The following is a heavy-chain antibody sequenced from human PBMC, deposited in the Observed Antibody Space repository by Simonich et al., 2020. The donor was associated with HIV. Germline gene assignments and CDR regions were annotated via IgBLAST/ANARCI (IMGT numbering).Heavy chain of an antibody. J-gene: IGHJ1*01. CDR1: GGSFSGYY. D-gene: IGHD6-13*01. CDR3: ARLTAGGLGEYFQH. V-gene: IGHV4-34*01. CDR2: INHRGST. Sequence: QVQLQQWGAGLLKPSETLSLTCAVYGGSFSGYYWSWIRQPPGKGLEWIGEINHRGSTNYNQSLKSRVTISVDTSKNQFSLKLSSVTAADTAVYYCARLTAGGLGEYFQHWGQGTLVTVSS.